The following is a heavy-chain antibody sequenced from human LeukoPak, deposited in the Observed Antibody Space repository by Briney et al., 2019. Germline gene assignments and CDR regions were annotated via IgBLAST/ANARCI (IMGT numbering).Heavy chain of an antibody. V-gene: IGHV4-59*08. Sequence: PSETLSLTCTVSGGSINSCYWSWIRQPPGKGLEWIGYIYYSGSTNYNPSLKSRVTISVVTSKNQFSLKLSSVTAADTAVYYCARAIEVGAMTPFDYWGQGTLVTVSS. D-gene: IGHD1-26*01. J-gene: IGHJ4*02. CDR1: GGSINSCY. CDR3: ARAIEVGAMTPFDY. CDR2: IYYSGST.